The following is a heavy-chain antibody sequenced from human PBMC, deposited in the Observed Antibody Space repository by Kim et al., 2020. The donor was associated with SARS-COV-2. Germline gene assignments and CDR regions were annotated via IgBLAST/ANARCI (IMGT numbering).Heavy chain of an antibody. CDR2: IIPIFGTA. D-gene: IGHD6-19*01. Sequence: SVKVSCKASGGTFSSYAISWVRQAPGQGLEWMGGIIPIFGTANYAQKFQGRVTITADESTSTAYMELSSLRSEDTAVYYCAKGIAVAGTGHTRKATSLDAFDSWGQGTMVTVSS. J-gene: IGHJ3*02. V-gene: IGHV1-69*13. CDR3: AKGIAVAGTGHTRKATSLDAFDS. CDR1: GGTFSSYA.